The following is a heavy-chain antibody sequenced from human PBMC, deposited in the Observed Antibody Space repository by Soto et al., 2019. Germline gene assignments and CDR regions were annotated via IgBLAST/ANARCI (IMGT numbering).Heavy chain of an antibody. V-gene: IGHV4-39*01. CDR3: WAAGTFFLDYYYYYMDV. J-gene: IGHJ6*03. CDR1: GGSISSSSYY. Sequence: SETLSLTCTVSGGSISSSSYYWGWIRQPPGKGLEWIGSIYYSGSTYYNPSLKSRVTISVDTSKNQFSLKLSSVTAADTAVYYCWAAGTFFLDYYYYYMDVWGKGTTVTVSS. CDR2: IYYSGST. D-gene: IGHD6-13*01.